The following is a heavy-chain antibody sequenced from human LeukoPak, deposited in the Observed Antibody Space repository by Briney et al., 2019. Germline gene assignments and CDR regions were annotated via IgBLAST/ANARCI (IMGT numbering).Heavy chain of an antibody. CDR2: INHSGST. CDR1: GGSFSGYY. CDR3: ARQGCSSTSCSEFDY. V-gene: IGHV4-34*01. Sequence: SETLSLTCAVYGGSFSGYYWSWIRQPPGKGLEWIGEINHSGSTNYNPSLKSRVTISVDTSKNQFSLKLSSVTAADTAVYYCARQGCSSTSCSEFDYWGQGTLVTVSS. D-gene: IGHD2-2*01. J-gene: IGHJ4*02.